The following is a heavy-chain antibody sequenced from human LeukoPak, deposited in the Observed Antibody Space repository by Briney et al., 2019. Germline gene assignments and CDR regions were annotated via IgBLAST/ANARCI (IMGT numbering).Heavy chain of an antibody. Sequence: SETLSLTCTVSGGSISSSSYYWGWIRQPPGKGLEWIGSIYYSGSTYYNPSLKSRVTISVDTSKNQFSLKLSSVTAADTAVYYCARVGYDILTGYYTLYYFDYWGQGTLVTVSS. V-gene: IGHV4-39*07. J-gene: IGHJ4*02. CDR1: GGSISSSSYY. CDR2: IYYSGST. CDR3: ARVGYDILTGYYTLYYFDY. D-gene: IGHD3-9*01.